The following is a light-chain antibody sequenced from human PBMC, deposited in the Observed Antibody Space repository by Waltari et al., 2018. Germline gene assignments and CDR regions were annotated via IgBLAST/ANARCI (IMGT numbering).Light chain of an antibody. CDR3: SSYTTSSAPGV. CDR2: DVS. Sequence: QSALTQPASVSGSPGQSLTISCSGTDSDVGPYDFISWYQQHPGKAPHLIIDDVSNRPSGISNRFSASKSGNTASLTISGLQAEDEADYYCSSYTTSSAPGVFGTGTRVTVL. V-gene: IGLV2-14*03. J-gene: IGLJ1*01. CDR1: DSDVGPYDF.